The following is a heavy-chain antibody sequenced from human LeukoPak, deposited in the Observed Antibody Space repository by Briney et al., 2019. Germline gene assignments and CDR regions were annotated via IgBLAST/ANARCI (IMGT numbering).Heavy chain of an antibody. CDR3: AKDLYSNYGPADY. Sequence: GRSLRLSCTASGFTFTTYGLHWVRQAPGKGLEWVAVVSYNGGYRHYADSVGGRFTISRDNSKNTVFLQMNSLRAEDTAVYYCAKDLYSNYGPADYWGQGNLVTVSS. V-gene: IGHV3-33*05. D-gene: IGHD4-11*01. CDR1: GFTFTTYG. CDR2: VSYNGGYR. J-gene: IGHJ4*02.